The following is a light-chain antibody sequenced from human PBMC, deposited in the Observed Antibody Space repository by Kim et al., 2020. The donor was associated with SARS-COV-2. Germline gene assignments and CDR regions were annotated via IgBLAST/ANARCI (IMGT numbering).Light chain of an antibody. CDR2: GAS. CDR3: QKYNSAPRT. J-gene: IGKJ1*01. V-gene: IGKV1-27*01. Sequence: ASVGERITINGRASQGISEYLAWYQQRPAKVPMLLIYGASVLQSGAPSRFSGSVSGTVFTLTISRLQPEDVGTYYCQKYNSAPRTFGQGTKVDIK. CDR1: QGISEY.